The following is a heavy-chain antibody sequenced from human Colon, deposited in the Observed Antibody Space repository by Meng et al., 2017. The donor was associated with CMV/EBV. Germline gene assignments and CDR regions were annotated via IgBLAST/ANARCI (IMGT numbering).Heavy chain of an antibody. V-gene: IGHV3-30*04. CDR2: ISYDGSIQ. CDR1: GFTFSNYA. J-gene: IGHJ4*02. CDR3: ARAPGNYLSPYYFDF. D-gene: IGHD1-14*01. Sequence: GESLKISCAASGFTFSNYAMHWVRQTPDKGLEWVAIISYDGSIQSYADSVKGRFTISRDTSKSTLYLQMNSLRPEDTALYYCARAPGNYLSPYYFDFWGQGTLVTVSS.